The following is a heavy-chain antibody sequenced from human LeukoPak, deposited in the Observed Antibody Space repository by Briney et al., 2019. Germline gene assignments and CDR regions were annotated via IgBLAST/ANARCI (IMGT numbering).Heavy chain of an antibody. CDR3: AKDQDPHSYGSGSYAPFDY. V-gene: IGHV3-23*01. D-gene: IGHD3-10*01. J-gene: IGHJ4*02. CDR1: GFTFSSYA. CDR2: ISGSGGST. Sequence: GGSLRLSCAASGFTFSSYAMSWVSQAPGKGLEWVSHISGSGGSTKYSGSVKGRFTISRDNSKNTLYLQINSLGADDTAVYYCAKDQDPHSYGSGSYAPFDYWGQGTLVTVSS.